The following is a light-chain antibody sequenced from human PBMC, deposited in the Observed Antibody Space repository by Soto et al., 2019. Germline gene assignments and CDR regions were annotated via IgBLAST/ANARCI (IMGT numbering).Light chain of an antibody. V-gene: IGLV1-44*01. CDR2: SSD. Sequence: QSVLTQPPSASGTPGQRVTISCSGGSSNIGSNTVNWYQHLSGTAPKLLIYSSDQRPSGVPDRFSGSKSDTSASLAISGLQSEDEADYYCAAWDDSLKGVLFGGGTKLTVL. J-gene: IGLJ2*01. CDR1: SSNIGSNT. CDR3: AAWDDSLKGVL.